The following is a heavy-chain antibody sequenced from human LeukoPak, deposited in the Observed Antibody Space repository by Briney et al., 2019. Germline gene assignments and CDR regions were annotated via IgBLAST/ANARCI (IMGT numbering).Heavy chain of an antibody. V-gene: IGHV1-69*04. J-gene: IGHJ3*02. CDR3: ARDPPTDFWMDAFDI. CDR1: GGTFSSYA. Sequence: GASVKVSCKASGGTFSSYAISWVRQAPGQGLEWMGRIIPILGIANYAQKFQGRVTITADKSTSTAYMELSSLRSEDTAVYYCARDPPTDFWMDAFDIWGQGTMVTVSS. D-gene: IGHD3-3*01. CDR2: IIPILGIA.